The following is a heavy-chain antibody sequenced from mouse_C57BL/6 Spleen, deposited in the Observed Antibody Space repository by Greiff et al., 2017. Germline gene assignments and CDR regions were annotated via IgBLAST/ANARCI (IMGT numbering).Heavy chain of an antibody. Sequence: VQLHQSGAELVKPGASVKLSCKASGYAFSSYWMNWVKQRPGKGLEWIGQIYPGDGDTNYNGKFKGKATLTADKSSSTAYMQLSSLTSEVAAVYFCASGGNCVGFDYWGQGTTLTVSS. CDR1: GYAFSSYW. D-gene: IGHD2-1*01. J-gene: IGHJ2*01. CDR3: ASGGNCVGFDY. V-gene: IGHV1-80*01. CDR2: IYPGDGDT.